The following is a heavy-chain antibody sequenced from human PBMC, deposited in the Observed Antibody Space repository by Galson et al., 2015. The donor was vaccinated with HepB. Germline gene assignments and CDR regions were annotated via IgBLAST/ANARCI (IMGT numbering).Heavy chain of an antibody. CDR1: GFTFSSHY. Sequence: SLRLSCAASGFTFSSHYMNWVRQAPGKGLEWVSSISSSSSYIYYADSVKGRFTISRDNAKNSLYLQLNSLRVEDTAVYYCASGLWVGGSNYYYYYHMDVWGQGTTVTVSS. D-gene: IGHD3-10*01. J-gene: IGHJ6*02. CDR3: ASGLWVGGSNYYYYYHMDV. V-gene: IGHV3-21*01. CDR2: ISSSSSYI.